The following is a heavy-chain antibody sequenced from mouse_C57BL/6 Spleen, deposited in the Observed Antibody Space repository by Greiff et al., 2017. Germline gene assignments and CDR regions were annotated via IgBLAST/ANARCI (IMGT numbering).Heavy chain of an antibody. CDR3: ARTGYYGGFAY. D-gene: IGHD1-1*01. CDR2: VNPSTGGT. J-gene: IGHJ3*01. CDR1: GYSFTGYY. V-gene: IGHV1-42*01. Sequence: VQLKESGPELVKPGASVKISCKASGYSFTGYYMNWVKQSPEKSLEWIGGVNPSTGGTTYNKKFKDKATLTVNKSSSTAYMLHKSLTSEDSAVYYCARTGYYGGFAYWGQGTLVTVSA.